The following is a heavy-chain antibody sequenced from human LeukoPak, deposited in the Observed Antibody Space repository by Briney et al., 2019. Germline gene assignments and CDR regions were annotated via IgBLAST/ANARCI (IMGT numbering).Heavy chain of an antibody. CDR2: INHSGST. V-gene: IGHV4-34*01. J-gene: IGHJ4*02. D-gene: IGHD4-23*01. CDR1: GGSFSGYY. CDR3: ARGGYGGNPFDY. Sequence: PSETLSLTCAVYGGSFSGYYWSWIRQPPGKGLEWIGEINHSGSTNYNPSLKSRVTISVDTSKNQFYLKLSSVTAADTAVYYCARGGYGGNPFDYWGQGTLVTVSS.